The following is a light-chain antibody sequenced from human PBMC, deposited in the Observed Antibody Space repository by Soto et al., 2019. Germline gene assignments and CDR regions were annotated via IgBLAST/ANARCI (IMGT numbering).Light chain of an antibody. V-gene: IGKV3D-15*01. CDR3: QQYNNWPDT. Sequence: EEVMTQSPATLSVSPGERVILSCRASQSVRSKLAWYQQKPGQAPRVLIYAASNRATGIPARFSGSGSGTEFTLTISSLQSEDFAVYYCQQYNNWPDTFGPGTKVDIK. J-gene: IGKJ3*01. CDR2: AAS. CDR1: QSVRSK.